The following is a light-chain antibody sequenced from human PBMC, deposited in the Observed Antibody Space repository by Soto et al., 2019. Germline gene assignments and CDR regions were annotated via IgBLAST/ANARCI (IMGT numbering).Light chain of an antibody. CDR2: EVS. CDR1: SSVVGSYNL. J-gene: IGLJ1*01. Sequence: QSARTQPASVSGSPGQSITISCTGTSSVVGSYNLVSWYQQHPGKAPKLMIYEVSKRPSGVSNRFSGSKSGNTASLTISGLQAEDEADYYCCSYAGSSTYVFGTGTKVTVL. V-gene: IGLV2-23*02. CDR3: CSYAGSSTYV.